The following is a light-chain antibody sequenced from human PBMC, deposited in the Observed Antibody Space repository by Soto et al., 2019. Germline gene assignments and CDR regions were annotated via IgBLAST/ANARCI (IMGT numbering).Light chain of an antibody. CDR1: QSVSSY. J-gene: IGKJ5*01. V-gene: IGKV3-11*01. Sequence: EIVLTQSPATLSLSPGEIATLSCRASQSVSSYLAWYQQKPGQAPRLLIYDASNRATGIPARFSGSGSGTDFTLTISSLEPEDFAVYYCQQRSNWPPVITFGQGTRLEI. CDR2: DAS. CDR3: QQRSNWPPVIT.